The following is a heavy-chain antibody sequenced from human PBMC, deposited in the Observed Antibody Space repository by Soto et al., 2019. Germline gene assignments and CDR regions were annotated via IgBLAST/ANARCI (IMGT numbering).Heavy chain of an antibody. CDR1: GGFVSSASYF. D-gene: IGHD3-3*01. J-gene: IGHJ5*02. V-gene: IGHV4-61*01. CDR3: ARMRFGEGPYWFDP. Sequence: QVQLQESGPGLVKPSETLSLTCTVSGGFVSSASYFWSWIRQPPGKEMEFIAYVYYTGTTMYSPSLKSRASISLDKSKHQFSLTLSSVTTADTAIYYCARMRFGEGPYWFDPWGQGILVIVS. CDR2: VYYTGTT.